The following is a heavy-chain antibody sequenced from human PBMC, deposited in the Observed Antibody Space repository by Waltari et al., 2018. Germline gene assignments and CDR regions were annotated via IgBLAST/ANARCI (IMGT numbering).Heavy chain of an antibody. D-gene: IGHD3-3*01. J-gene: IGHJ4*02. CDR2: IWYDGTNT. V-gene: IGHV3-33*06. Sequence: QVQLVESGGGVVQPGRSLRLSCEASGFTFSDYDMHWVRQAPGKGLEWVAVIWYDGTNTYYADSVRGRFTISRDNSKNTLYLQMNSLRAEDTGVYYCVKDRGYDFWSAYVELFHFDNWGQGNLVTVSS. CDR1: GFTFSDYD. CDR3: VKDRGYDFWSAYVELFHFDN.